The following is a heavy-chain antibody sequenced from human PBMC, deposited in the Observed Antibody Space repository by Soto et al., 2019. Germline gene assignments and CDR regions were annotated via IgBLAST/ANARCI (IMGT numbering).Heavy chain of an antibody. J-gene: IGHJ4*01. D-gene: IGHD6-13*01. Sequence: EVQVLESGGGLVQPGGSLRLSCAASGFIFSSYAMSWVRQAPGKGLEWVSVISGTDGGTYYGDSVKGRFTISRDNSKNTLYLQVNSLRAEDTAVYYCAKDMSGYTSSCINYCVHGTLVTVSS. CDR3: AKDMSGYTSSCINY. CDR2: ISGTDGGT. CDR1: GFIFSSYA. V-gene: IGHV3-23*01.